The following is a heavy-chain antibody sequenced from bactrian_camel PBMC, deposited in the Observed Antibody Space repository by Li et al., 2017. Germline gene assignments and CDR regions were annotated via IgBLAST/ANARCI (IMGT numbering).Heavy chain of an antibody. CDR3: AADTRTKWWLILHSPAEFDH. J-gene: IGHJ4*01. D-gene: IGHD2*01. Sequence: HVQLVESGGGSVQAGGSLKLSCQFSRYTDEIYCLGWFRKGLGKEREGVAAIDSRGGTAYADSATGRFTISEDKAKNTLYLQMNNLKPEDTAMYYCAADTRTKWWLILHSPAEFDHWDKGTQVTVS. V-gene: IGHV3S53*01. CDR1: RYTDEIYC. CDR2: IDSRGGT.